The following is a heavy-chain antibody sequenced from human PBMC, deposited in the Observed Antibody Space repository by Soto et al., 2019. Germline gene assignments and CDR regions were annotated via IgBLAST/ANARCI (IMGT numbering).Heavy chain of an antibody. Sequence: GGSLRLSCAASGFTFSSYWMHWVRQAPGKGLEWVANINEDGSQIYYGDSVKGRFTISRDNAESSLYLQLNSLRAEDTAVYYCARAVGASTSYWGQGTVVTVSS. V-gene: IGHV3-7*01. CDR3: ARAVGASTSY. CDR1: GFTFSSYW. J-gene: IGHJ4*02. CDR2: INEDGSQI.